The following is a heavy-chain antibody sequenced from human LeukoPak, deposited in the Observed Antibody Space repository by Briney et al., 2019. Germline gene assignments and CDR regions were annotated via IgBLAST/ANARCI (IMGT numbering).Heavy chain of an antibody. CDR3: ARSGFSVVPIANYHDGMDV. D-gene: IGHD2-2*01. CDR1: GHSFISYG. V-gene: IGHV1-18*01. Sequence: ASVKVSCKCSGHSFISYGVNWVRQAPGQGLEWMGWISGYNGNTNYAEKVQGRVTMTTDTSTQTVFMELRSLTYDDTAVYFCARSGFSVVPIANYHDGMDVWGQGTTVAVSS. CDR2: ISGYNGNT. J-gene: IGHJ6*02.